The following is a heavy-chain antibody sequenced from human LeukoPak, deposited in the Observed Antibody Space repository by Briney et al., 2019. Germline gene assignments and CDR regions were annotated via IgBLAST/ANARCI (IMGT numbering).Heavy chain of an antibody. CDR2: ISAYNGNT. J-gene: IGHJ4*02. Sequence: GASVKVSCKASGYTFTSYGISWVRQAPGQGLEWMGWISAYNGNTNYAQKLQGRVTMTTDTSTSTAYMELRSLRSDDTAVYYCARVPAAVANEWRYFDHWGQGTLVTVSS. CDR1: GYTFTSYG. CDR3: ARVPAAVANEWRYFDH. D-gene: IGHD2-2*01. V-gene: IGHV1-18*01.